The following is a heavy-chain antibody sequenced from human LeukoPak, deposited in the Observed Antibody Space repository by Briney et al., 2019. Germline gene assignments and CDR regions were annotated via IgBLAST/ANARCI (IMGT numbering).Heavy chain of an antibody. CDR2: MNPNSGNT. Sequence: ASVKVSCKASGYTFTSYDINWVRQATGQGLEWMGWMNPNSGNTGYAQKFQGRVTMTRNTSISTAYMELSGLRSEDTAVYYCARGGAGYYDSSGYYFVYWGQGTLVTVSS. CDR1: GYTFTSYD. CDR3: ARGGAGYYDSSGYYFVY. D-gene: IGHD3-22*01. J-gene: IGHJ4*02. V-gene: IGHV1-8*01.